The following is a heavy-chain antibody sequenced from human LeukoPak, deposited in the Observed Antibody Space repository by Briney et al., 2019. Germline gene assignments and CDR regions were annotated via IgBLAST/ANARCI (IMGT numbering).Heavy chain of an antibody. CDR1: GFTFSTYW. D-gene: IGHD1-14*01. J-gene: IGHJ4*02. CDR3: ARSRLSGTYRALY. CDR2: IKEEGSEK. V-gene: IGHV3-7*04. Sequence: AGGSLRLSCAASGFTFSTYWMSWVRQAPGKGLEWVANIKEEGSEKYYVDSVKGRFTISRDNAKNSLYLQMNSLRADDTAVYYCARSRLSGTYRALYWGQGTLVTVSS.